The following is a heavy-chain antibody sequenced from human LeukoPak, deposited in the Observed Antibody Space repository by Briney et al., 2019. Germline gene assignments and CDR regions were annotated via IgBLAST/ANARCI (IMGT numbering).Heavy chain of an antibody. J-gene: IGHJ6*03. CDR3: ACPRDYYYYYMDV. V-gene: IGHV3-30*02. CDR2: IRYDGSSK. CDR1: GFTFSSYG. Sequence: GGSLRLSCAASGFTFSSYGMHWVRQAPGKGLEWVAFIRYDGSSKSYADAVKGRFTISRDSSKNTLNLQMNSLRVEDTAVYYCACPRDYYYYYMDVWGKGTTVTVSS.